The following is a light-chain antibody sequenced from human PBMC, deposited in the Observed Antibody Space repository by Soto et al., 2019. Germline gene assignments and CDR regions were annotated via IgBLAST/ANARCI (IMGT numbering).Light chain of an antibody. Sequence: EIVMTQSPATLSVSPGERATLSCRASQSVSSNLAWYQQKPGQAPRLLIYGASTRATGIPARFSASGSRTEFTITVSSLQSEDFAVYSGQPSNNWPPWTCGQGTKVEIK. CDR2: GAS. CDR1: QSVSSN. J-gene: IGKJ1*01. V-gene: IGKV3-15*01. CDR3: QPSNNWPPWT.